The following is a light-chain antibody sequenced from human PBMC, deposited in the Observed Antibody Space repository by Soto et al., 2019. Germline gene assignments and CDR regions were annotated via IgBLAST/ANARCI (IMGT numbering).Light chain of an antibody. CDR3: QQYNSYSWT. V-gene: IGKV1-5*01. Sequence: DIQMTPSPSTLFGIVGDRVTLTLLASQSVSGWLAWYQQKPGEAPKLLIYDASALPRGVPSRFSGSRSGTEFTLTISSLQPDDFATYYCQQYNSYSWTFGQGTKVDI. CDR2: DAS. J-gene: IGKJ1*01. CDR1: QSVSGW.